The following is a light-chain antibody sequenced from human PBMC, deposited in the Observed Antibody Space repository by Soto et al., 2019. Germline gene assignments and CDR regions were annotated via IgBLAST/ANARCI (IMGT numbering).Light chain of an antibody. J-gene: IGKJ1*01. CDR1: QSISIW. Sequence: DIHMTQSPSTLSASVGDRVTITCRASQSISIWLAWYQQKPGKAPNLLIYKTSSLETGVPSRFSGSGSGTEFTLTISSLQPDDFATYYCQHWNDYSWTIGQGTSVEGK. CDR3: QHWNDYSWT. V-gene: IGKV1-5*03. CDR2: KTS.